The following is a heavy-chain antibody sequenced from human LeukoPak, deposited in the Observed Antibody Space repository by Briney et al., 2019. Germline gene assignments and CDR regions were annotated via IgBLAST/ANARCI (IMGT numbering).Heavy chain of an antibody. CDR2: FYYSGST. Sequence: TTSETLSLTCTVTGGSFSTYHWSWIRQPPGKGLEWIGHFYYSGSTNYNPSLKSRVTISVDTSRNQFSLKLTSVTAADTAVYYCARGQGGNYYLNYFDYWGQGALVTVSS. CDR3: ARGQGGNYYLNYFDY. CDR1: GGSFSTYH. J-gene: IGHJ4*02. D-gene: IGHD1-26*01. V-gene: IGHV4-59*01.